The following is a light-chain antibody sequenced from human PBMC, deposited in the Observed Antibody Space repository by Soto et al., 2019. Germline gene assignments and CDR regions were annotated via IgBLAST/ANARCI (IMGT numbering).Light chain of an antibody. Sequence: DIQMTQSPSTLSGSVGDRVTITCRASQTISSWLAWYQQKPGKAPNLLIYKASSLKNGVQSRFSGSGSGTDFTLTIRSLQPEDFATYYCQQSYSTPRTFGQGTKVDIK. J-gene: IGKJ1*01. CDR2: KAS. CDR1: QTISSW. CDR3: QQSYSTPRT. V-gene: IGKV1-5*03.